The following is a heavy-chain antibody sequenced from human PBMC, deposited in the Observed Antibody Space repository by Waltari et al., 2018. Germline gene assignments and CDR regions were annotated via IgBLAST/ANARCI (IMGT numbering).Heavy chain of an antibody. CDR3: ARAYGSGTYYYGMDV. CDR1: GGSISSGSYY. D-gene: IGHD3-10*01. CDR2: IYTSGST. Sequence: QVQLQESGPGLVKPSQTLSLTCTVSGGSISSGSYYWSWIRHPAGKGLEWIGRIYTSGSTNYNPSLKSRVTISVDTSKNQFSLKLSSVTAADTAVYYCARAYGSGTYYYGMDVWGQGTTVTVSS. J-gene: IGHJ6*02. V-gene: IGHV4-61*02.